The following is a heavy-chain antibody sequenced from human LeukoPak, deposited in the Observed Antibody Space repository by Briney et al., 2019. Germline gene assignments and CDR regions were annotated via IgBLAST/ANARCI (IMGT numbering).Heavy chain of an antibody. V-gene: IGHV3-23*01. CDR1: GFTFSCYA. CDR3: AKDYDFWSGGGFDY. CDR2: ISGSGGST. J-gene: IGHJ4*02. Sequence: GGSLRLSCAASGFTFSCYAMSWVRQAPGKGLEWVSAISGSGGSTYYADSVKDRFTISRDNSKNTLYLQMNSLRAEDTAVYYCAKDYDFWSGGGFDYWGQGTLVTVSS. D-gene: IGHD3-3*01.